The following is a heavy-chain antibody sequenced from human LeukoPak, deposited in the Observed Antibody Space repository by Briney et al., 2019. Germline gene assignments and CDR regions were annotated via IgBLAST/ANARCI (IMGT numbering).Heavy chain of an antibody. D-gene: IGHD3-22*01. J-gene: IGHJ4*02. V-gene: IGHV3-23*01. CDR3: AKDPTYYYDSSGYWLGY. Sequence: GGSLRLSCAASGFTFSSYAMSWVRQAPGKGLEWVSAISGSGGSTYYADSVKGRFTISRDNSKNTLYLQMNSLRAEDTAVYYCAKDPTYYYDSSGYWLGYWGQGTLVTVSS. CDR2: ISGSGGST. CDR1: GFTFSSYA.